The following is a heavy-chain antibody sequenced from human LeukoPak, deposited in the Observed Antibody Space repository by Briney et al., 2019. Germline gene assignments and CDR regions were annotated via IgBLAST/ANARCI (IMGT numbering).Heavy chain of an antibody. CDR2: ISSSSSYI. D-gene: IGHD3-10*01. V-gene: IGHV3-21*01. CDR3: ARSAGRSFGNWFDP. Sequence: GGSPRLSCAASGFTFSSYSMNWVRQAPGKGLEWVSSISSSSSYIYYADSVKGRFTISRDNAKNSLYLQMNSLRAEDTAVYYCARSAGRSFGNWFDPWGQGTLVTVSS. J-gene: IGHJ5*02. CDR1: GFTFSSYS.